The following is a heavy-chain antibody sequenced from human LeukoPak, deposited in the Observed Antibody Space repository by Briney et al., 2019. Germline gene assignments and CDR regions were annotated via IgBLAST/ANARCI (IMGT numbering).Heavy chain of an antibody. V-gene: IGHV3-20*04. CDR1: GFTFGDYG. D-gene: IGHD6-19*01. Sequence: GGSLRLSCAASGFTFGDYGMSWVRQAPGKGLELVSGINWNGGSTGYADSVKGRFTISRVNAKNSLYLQMNSLRAEDTALYYCARDQYSSGWFDYWGQGTLVTVSS. CDR2: INWNGGST. J-gene: IGHJ4*02. CDR3: ARDQYSSGWFDY.